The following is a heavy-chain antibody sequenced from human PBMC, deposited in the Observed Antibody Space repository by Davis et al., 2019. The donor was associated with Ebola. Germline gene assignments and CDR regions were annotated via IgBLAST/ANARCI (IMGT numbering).Heavy chain of an antibody. J-gene: IGHJ6*02. V-gene: IGHV1-3*01. CDR2: IDAGNGKT. CDR3: ARDGGGYSGDGTLYGMDV. Sequence: ASVTVSCKASGYSFPIYGMHWLRQASGQRLEGMAWIDAGNGKTKYSENLQGRVTITRDTSANTAYMELSSLRSEDSAVYYCARDGGGYSGDGTLYGMDVWGQGTTVTVSS. CDR1: GYSFPIYG. D-gene: IGHD5-12*01.